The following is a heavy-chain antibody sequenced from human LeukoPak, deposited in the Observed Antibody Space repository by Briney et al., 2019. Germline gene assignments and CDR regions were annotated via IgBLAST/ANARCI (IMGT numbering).Heavy chain of an antibody. Sequence: SVKVSCKASGGTFSSYAISWVRQAPGQGLEWMGGIIPIFGTANYAQKFQGRVTITADESASTAYMELSSLRSEDTAVYYCASLRATTTTEFDYWGQGTLVTVSS. CDR3: ASLRATTTTEFDY. J-gene: IGHJ4*02. CDR2: IIPIFGTA. V-gene: IGHV1-69*13. D-gene: IGHD1-26*01. CDR1: GGTFSSYA.